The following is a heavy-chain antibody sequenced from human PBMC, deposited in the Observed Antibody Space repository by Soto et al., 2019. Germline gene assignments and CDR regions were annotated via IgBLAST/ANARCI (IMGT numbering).Heavy chain of an antibody. CDR1: EGPFARYP. J-gene: IGHJ4*02. D-gene: IGHD3-22*01. V-gene: IGHV1-69*01. CDR3: ARGWGLDTSDYYYAY. CDR2: VIPMFGTA. Sequence: QVQLVQSGAEVKKPGSSVKVSCKALEGPFARYPFSWGERPPDKGLGGMGGVIPMFGTANYAQKFKGRVTITADESTSTAYMELRGLRSEDTAIYYCARGWGLDTSDYYYAYWGQGTLVTVSS.